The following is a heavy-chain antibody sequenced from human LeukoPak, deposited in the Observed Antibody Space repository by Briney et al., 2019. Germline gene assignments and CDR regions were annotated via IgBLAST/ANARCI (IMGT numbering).Heavy chain of an antibody. CDR2: IWYDGSNK. J-gene: IGHJ3*02. CDR1: GFTFSSYG. V-gene: IGHV3-33*01. D-gene: IGHD4-17*01. Sequence: GGSLRLSCAASGFTFSSYGMHWVRQAPGKGLEWVAVIWYDGSNKYYADSVKGRFTISRDNAKNSLYLQMNSLRVEDTAVYYCARETDTEAFDIWGQGTLVTVSS. CDR3: ARETDTEAFDI.